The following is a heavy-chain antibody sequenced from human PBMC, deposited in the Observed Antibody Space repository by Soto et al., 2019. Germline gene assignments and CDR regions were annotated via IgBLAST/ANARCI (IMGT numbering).Heavy chain of an antibody. D-gene: IGHD2-15*01. CDR2: IGTLHDT. V-gene: IGHV3-13*01. CDR3: ARGRSKDFTSTPPPSFGT. J-gene: IGHJ4*02. Sequence: PWGSLRIGCEASGFTFLDFDIYWGRQTAGEGLECVSGIGTLHDTYYADSVQGRFTISRDNARGSVYLQMNNLRVDDTALYFCARGRSKDFTSTPPPSFGTWGQGVLVTVSS. CDR1: GFTFLDFD.